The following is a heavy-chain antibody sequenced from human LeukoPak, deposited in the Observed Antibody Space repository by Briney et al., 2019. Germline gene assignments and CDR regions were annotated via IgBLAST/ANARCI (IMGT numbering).Heavy chain of an antibody. D-gene: IGHD1-1*01. CDR2: MRYDGTNK. J-gene: IGHJ3*02. V-gene: IGHV3-30*02. Sequence: PGGSLRLSCAASGFTFSSYGMHWVRQAPGEGLEWVAFMRYDGTNKYYTDSVKGRFTISRDNSKKTLYLQMNSLRAEDTAVYYCAKDLGTRSVHDGFDIWGQGTMVTVSS. CDR3: AKDLGTRSVHDGFDI. CDR1: GFTFSSYG.